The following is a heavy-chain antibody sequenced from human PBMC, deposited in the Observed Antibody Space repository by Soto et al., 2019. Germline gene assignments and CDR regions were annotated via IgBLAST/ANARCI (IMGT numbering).Heavy chain of an antibody. J-gene: IGHJ4*02. CDR2: IYYSGST. V-gene: IGHV4-59*01. CDR1: GDSISSYY. Sequence: KASETLSLTCTVSGDSISSYYWSWIRQPPGKGLEWIGYIYYSGSTNYNPSLKSRVTISADTSKNQFSLKLSSVTAAGTAVYYCARELLGTFADWGQGTLVTVSS. D-gene: IGHD1-1*01. CDR3: ARELLGTFAD.